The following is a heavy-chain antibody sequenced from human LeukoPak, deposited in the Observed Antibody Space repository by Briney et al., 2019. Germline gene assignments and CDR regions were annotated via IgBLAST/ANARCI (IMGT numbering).Heavy chain of an antibody. J-gene: IGHJ4*02. Sequence: GGSLRLSCAASGFTFSNAWMSWVRQAPGKGLEWVGRTRNKADSHTTEYAASVKGRFTISRDNSKNSLYLQMNSLKTEGTAVYFCSWLSSTYYYFDYWGQGALVTVSS. V-gene: IGHV3-72*01. CDR3: SWLSSTYYYFDY. CDR2: TRNKADSHTT. CDR1: GFTFSNAW. D-gene: IGHD2-2*01.